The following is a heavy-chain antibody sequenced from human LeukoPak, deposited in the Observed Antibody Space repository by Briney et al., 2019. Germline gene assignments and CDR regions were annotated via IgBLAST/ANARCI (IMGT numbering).Heavy chain of an antibody. Sequence: PSETLSLACTVSGGSISSGGYYWSWIRQPPGKGLEWIGYIYHSGSTYYNPSLKSRVTISVDRSKNQFSLKLSSVTAADTAVYYCAREDYGGNSGFGYWGQGTLVTVSS. CDR2: IYHSGST. CDR3: AREDYGGNSGFGY. J-gene: IGHJ4*02. V-gene: IGHV4-30-2*01. D-gene: IGHD4-23*01. CDR1: GGSISSGGYY.